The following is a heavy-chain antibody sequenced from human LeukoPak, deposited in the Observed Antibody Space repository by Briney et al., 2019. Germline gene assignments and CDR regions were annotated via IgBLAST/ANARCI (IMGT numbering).Heavy chain of an antibody. CDR1: GGTFSSYA. D-gene: IGHD6-19*01. Sequence: SVKVPCKASGGTFSSYAMSWVRQAPGQGLEWMGGIIPIFGTANYAQKFQGRVTITTDESTTTAYMELSRLRAEDTAVYYCARELESSGWYRGWFDPWGQGTLVTVSS. V-gene: IGHV1-69*05. J-gene: IGHJ5*02. CDR2: IIPIFGTA. CDR3: ARELESSGWYRGWFDP.